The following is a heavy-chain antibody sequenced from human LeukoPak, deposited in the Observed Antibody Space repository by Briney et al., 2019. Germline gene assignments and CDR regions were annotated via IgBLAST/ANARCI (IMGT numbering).Heavy chain of an antibody. CDR3: ARGASGWFGALEFDY. Sequence: GASVKVSCKASGYTFNTYGVIWVRQAPGKGFEWLGWISGQHGKTTYPQKFQDRVRMTTDTSTSTAYMELRSLTSDDTGVYFCARGASGWFGALEFDYWGQGTLVTVSS. D-gene: IGHD3-10*01. CDR2: ISGQHGKT. CDR1: GYTFNTYG. V-gene: IGHV1-18*01. J-gene: IGHJ4*02.